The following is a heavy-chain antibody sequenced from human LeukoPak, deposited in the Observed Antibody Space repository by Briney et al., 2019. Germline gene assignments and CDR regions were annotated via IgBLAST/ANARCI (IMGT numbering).Heavy chain of an antibody. V-gene: IGHV4-59*01. J-gene: IGHJ6*03. Sequence: SETLSLTCSVSGYDSISTYYWNWIRQPPGKGLEWIGQIFYKGNTNYNPSLESRVTMSVDTSKNQFSLRLSSVTAADTAVYYCARWNGENAARPPYYYYYYMDVWGKGTTVTVSS. D-gene: IGHD6-6*01. CDR2: IFYKGNT. CDR3: ARWNGENAARPPYYYYYYMDV. CDR1: GYDSISTYY.